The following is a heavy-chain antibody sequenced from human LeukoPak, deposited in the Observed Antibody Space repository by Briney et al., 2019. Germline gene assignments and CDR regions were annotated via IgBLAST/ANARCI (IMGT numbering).Heavy chain of an antibody. J-gene: IGHJ4*02. CDR3: ARDPRNYYDSSGYGFDY. V-gene: IGHV4-38-2*02. CDR1: GYSISSGYY. Sequence: TSETLSLTCTVSGYSISSGYYWGWIRQPPGKGLGWIGNIHHSGSTYYNPSLKSRVTISVDTSKNQFSLKVSSVTAADTAVYYCARDPRNYYDSSGYGFDYWGQGTLVTVSS. D-gene: IGHD3-22*01. CDR2: IHHSGST.